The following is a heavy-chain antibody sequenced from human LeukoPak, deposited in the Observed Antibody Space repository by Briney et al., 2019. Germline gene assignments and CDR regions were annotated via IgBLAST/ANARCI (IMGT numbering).Heavy chain of an antibody. D-gene: IGHD5-18*01. CDR2: ISHRGST. V-gene: IGHV4-31*03. CDR1: GDSISSGGYY. CDR3: ARGKIQYGMDV. Sequence: SETLSLTCSVSGDSISSGGYYWSWLRQYPGTGLEWIGYISHRGSTYYNPSLKSRIIISVDTSKTQFSLTLSSVTAADTAVYYCARGKIQYGMDVWGQGTTVIVSS. J-gene: IGHJ6*02.